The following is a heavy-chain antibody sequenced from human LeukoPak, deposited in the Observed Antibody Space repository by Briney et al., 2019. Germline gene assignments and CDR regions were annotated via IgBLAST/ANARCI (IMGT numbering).Heavy chain of an antibody. CDR2: IIPIFGTA. J-gene: IGHJ4*02. Sequence: GSSVKVSCKASGGTFSSYAISWVRQAPGQGLEWMGGIIPIFGTANYAQKFQGRVTITADESTSTAYMELSSLRSEDTAVYYCARYLDYGGYRDFDYWGQGTLVTVSS. CDR3: ARYLDYGGYRDFDY. D-gene: IGHD4-17*01. CDR1: GGTFSSYA. V-gene: IGHV1-69*01.